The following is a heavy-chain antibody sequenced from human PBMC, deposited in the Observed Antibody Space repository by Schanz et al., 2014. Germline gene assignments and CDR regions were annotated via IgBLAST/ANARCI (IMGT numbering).Heavy chain of an antibody. J-gene: IGHJ2*01. CDR1: GITFSSHS. D-gene: IGHD5-18*01. CDR2: VSSDGNND. CDR3: GRAGTGMAGWYFEL. Sequence: VHLVESGGGLVQPGGSLRLSCAASGITFSSHSFNWVRQAPGKGLEWVALVSSDGNNDYYTDSVKGRFTISRDNSKNTLFLQMSSLRVDDMAVYYCGRAGTGMAGWYFELWGHGTLXTVSS. V-gene: IGHV3-30*03.